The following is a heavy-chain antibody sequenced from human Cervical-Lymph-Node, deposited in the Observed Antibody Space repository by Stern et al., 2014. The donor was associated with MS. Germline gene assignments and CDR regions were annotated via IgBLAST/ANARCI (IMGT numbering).Heavy chain of an antibody. CDR2: IYYTGST. CDR3: ARRGYWSGDRFDP. J-gene: IGHJ5*02. D-gene: IGHD3-3*01. V-gene: IGHV4-39*01. CDR1: GGSIISRSYY. Sequence: QLVESGPGLVKPSETLSLTCTVFGGSIISRSYYWGWIRQPPGKALEWIGNIYYTGSTYYNPSLRSRVTLSVDPSTNQFSLKLPSVTAADTAVYYCARRGYWSGDRFDPWGQGTLVIVSS.